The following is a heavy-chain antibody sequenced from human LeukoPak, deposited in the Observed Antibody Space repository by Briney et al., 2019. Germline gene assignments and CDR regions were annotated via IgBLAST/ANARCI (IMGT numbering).Heavy chain of an antibody. CDR3: AKAGGYCTTCLDF. CDR2: IGGNGDTT. CDR1: GFTFSAFS. V-gene: IGHV3-64D*06. D-gene: IGHD2-8*01. J-gene: IGHJ4*02. Sequence: GGSLRLSCSASGFTFSAFSMHWLRQAPGKGPEYVSAIGGNGDTTYYADSVRGRFTTSRDNSKNILYLQMSSLRDGDTAVYYYAKAGGYCTTCLDFWGQGTLVTVSS.